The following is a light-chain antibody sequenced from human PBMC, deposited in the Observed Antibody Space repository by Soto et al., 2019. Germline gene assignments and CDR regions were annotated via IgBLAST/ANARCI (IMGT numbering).Light chain of an antibody. Sequence: QSALTQPASVSGSPGQSITISCTGTATDVGAYNYVSWYQQHPGRAPKLIIYAVTDRPSGVADRFSGSKSGDTASLTISGLQAEDEAHYYCASYTSSSTSVIFGRGTKLTVL. V-gene: IGLV2-14*01. CDR3: ASYTSSSTSVI. J-gene: IGLJ2*01. CDR1: ATDVGAYNY. CDR2: AVT.